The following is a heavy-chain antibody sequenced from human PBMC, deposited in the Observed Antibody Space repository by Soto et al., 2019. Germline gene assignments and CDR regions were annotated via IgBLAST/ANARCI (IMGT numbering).Heavy chain of an antibody. V-gene: IGHV4-61*03. CDR1: VDSLNSGAYY. CDR2: IYHTGST. D-gene: IGHD2-15*01. CDR3: ARSWGGHGCSH. Sequence: PSETLSLTCDVSVDSLNSGAYYWTWLRQSPGRGLEWIGHIYHTGSTNYNPSLRSRLTISLDTSKNHFSLTLTSVNAVDTGVYYSARSWGGHGCSHWGQGTLVTVSS. J-gene: IGHJ4*02.